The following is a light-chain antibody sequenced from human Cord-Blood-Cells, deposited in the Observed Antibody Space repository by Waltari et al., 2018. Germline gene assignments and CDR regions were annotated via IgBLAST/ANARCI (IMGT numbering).Light chain of an antibody. CDR2: EGS. J-gene: IGLJ2*01. CDR1: SSDVGRYNL. Sequence: QSALTQPAPVSGSPGQSITISCTGTSSDVGRYNLVPWYQQHPGKAPKLMIYEGSKRPSGVSNRFSGSKSGNTASLTISGLQAEDEADYYCCSYAGSSTLVFGGGTKLTVL. CDR3: CSYAGSSTLV. V-gene: IGLV2-23*01.